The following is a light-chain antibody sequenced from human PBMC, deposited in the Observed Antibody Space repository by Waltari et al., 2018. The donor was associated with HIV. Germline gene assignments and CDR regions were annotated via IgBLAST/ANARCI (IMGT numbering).Light chain of an antibody. Sequence: YDLTQPPSVSVSPGQTATITCSGDKLGNKYVSWYRQRPGHSPVLVIYSDAKRPSGIPERFSGSNSGGTATLNISGTQAMDEGDYYCQAWDTTTAVFGTGTRVTVL. V-gene: IGLV3-1*01. J-gene: IGLJ1*01. CDR1: KLGNKY. CDR3: QAWDTTTAV. CDR2: SDA.